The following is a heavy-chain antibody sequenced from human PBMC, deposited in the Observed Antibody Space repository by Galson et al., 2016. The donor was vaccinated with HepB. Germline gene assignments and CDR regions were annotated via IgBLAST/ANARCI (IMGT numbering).Heavy chain of an antibody. CDR3: AKCATYNLDQ. Sequence: SETLSLTCGVSGGSISSNWWSWVRQPPGKGLEWIGETDHSGRTNYSPSLKSRVTISVNKSKSQFSLKLTSVTAADTAVYYCAKCATYNLDQWGQGTLVTVSS. V-gene: IGHV4-4*02. J-gene: IGHJ4*02. CDR2: TDHSGRT. D-gene: IGHD5-24*01. CDR1: GGSISSNW.